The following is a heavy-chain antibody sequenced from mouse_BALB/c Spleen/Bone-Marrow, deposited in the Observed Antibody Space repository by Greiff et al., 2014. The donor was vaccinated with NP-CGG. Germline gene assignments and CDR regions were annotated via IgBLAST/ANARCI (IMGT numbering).Heavy chain of an antibody. CDR1: GFTFTDYY. V-gene: IGHV7-3*02. D-gene: IGHD2-1*01. J-gene: IGHJ1*01. CDR2: IRNKANGYTT. CDR3: ARDKNYGSYWYFDV. Sequence: EVKLVESGGGLVQPGGSLRLSCATSGFTFTDYYMSWVRQPPGKALEWLVFIRNKANGYTTEYSASVKGRFTISRDNSQSILYLQMNTLRAEDSATYYCARDKNYGSYWYFDVWGAGTTVTVSS.